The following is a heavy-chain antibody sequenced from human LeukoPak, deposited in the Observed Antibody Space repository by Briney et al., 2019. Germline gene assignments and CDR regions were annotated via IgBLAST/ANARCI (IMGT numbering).Heavy chain of an antibody. J-gene: IGHJ5*02. CDR2: INPNSGNT. V-gene: IGHV1-8*02. Sequence: ASVKVSCKASGYTFTGYYMHWVRQAPGQGLEWMGWINPNSGNTGYAQKFQGRVTMTRNTSISTAYMELSSLRSEDTAVYYCAREYYDFWSGSQEGAFDPWGQGTLVTVSS. CDR3: AREYYDFWSGSQEGAFDP. CDR1: GYTFTGYY. D-gene: IGHD3-3*01.